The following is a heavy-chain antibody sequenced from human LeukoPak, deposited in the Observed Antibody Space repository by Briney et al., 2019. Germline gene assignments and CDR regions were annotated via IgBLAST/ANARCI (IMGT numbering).Heavy chain of an antibody. V-gene: IGHV3-30*18. J-gene: IGHJ4*02. D-gene: IGHD3-10*01. CDR1: GLTFSSYN. CDR2: ISYDGNNK. CDR3: AKGYDYRSGAGSFDY. Sequence: GGSLRLSCAASGLTFSSYNMHWVRQAPGKGLEWVAVISYDGNNKYYADSVKGRFTISRDNSKNTLYLQMNGLRAEDTAVYYCAKGYDYRSGAGSFDYWGQGTLVTVSS.